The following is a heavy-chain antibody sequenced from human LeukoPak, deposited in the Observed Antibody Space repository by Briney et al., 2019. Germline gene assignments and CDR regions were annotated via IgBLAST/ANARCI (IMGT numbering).Heavy chain of an antibody. V-gene: IGHV4-39*07. D-gene: IGHD1-7*01. CDR1: GGSISSSSYY. J-gene: IGHJ4*02. CDR3: AREGGITGTTNY. CDR2: IYYSGST. Sequence: SETLSLTCTVSGGSISSSSYYWGWIRQPPGKGLEWIGSIYYSGSTYYNPSLKSRVTISVDTSENQFSLKLSSVTAADTAVYYCAREGGITGTTNYWGQGTLVTVSS.